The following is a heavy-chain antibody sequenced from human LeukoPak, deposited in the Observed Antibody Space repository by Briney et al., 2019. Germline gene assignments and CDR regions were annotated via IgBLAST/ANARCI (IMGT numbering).Heavy chain of an antibody. CDR1: GYTFTSYD. D-gene: IGHD1-26*01. V-gene: IGHV1-8*01. CDR3: ARGPPAIVGATTSDY. CDR2: MNPNSGNT. J-gene: IGHJ4*02. Sequence: ASVRVSCKASGYTFTSYDINWVRQATGQGLEWMGWMNPNSGNTGYAQKFQGRVTMTRNTSISTAYMELSSLRFEDTAVYYCARGPPAIVGATTSDYWGQGTLVTVSS.